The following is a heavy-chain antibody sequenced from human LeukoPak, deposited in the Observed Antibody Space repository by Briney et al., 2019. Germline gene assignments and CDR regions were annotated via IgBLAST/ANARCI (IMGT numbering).Heavy chain of an antibody. CDR2: IKSDGIAT. CDR3: ARAPQSMGAITDY. J-gene: IGHJ4*02. D-gene: IGHD1-26*01. V-gene: IGHV3-74*01. Sequence: PGGSLRLSCAASGFIFSNYAMSWVRQAPGKGLVWVSRIKSDGIATGYADSVKGRFTISRDNAKNTLYLQMNSLRAEDTAVYYCARAPQSMGAITDYWGQGTLVTVSS. CDR1: GFIFSNYA.